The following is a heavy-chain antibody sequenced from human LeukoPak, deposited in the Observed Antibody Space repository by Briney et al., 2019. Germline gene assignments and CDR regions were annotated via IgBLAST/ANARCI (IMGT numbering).Heavy chain of an antibody. CDR1: GFTFSSFA. CDR2: ISGSWGGGTT. V-gene: IGHV3-23*01. Sequence: GGPLRLSCAASGFTFSSFAMSWLRQAPGKGLEWVSSISGSWGGGTTYYPDCVKGRLTIYRDNSKKKLYLQVDSLRAEDTAVYYCAKRGGYFYGSGSPFDYWGQGTLVTVSS. CDR3: AKRGGYFYGSGSPFDY. J-gene: IGHJ4*02. D-gene: IGHD3-10*01.